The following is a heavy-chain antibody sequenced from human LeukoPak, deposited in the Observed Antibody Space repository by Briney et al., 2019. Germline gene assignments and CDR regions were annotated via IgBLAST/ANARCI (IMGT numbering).Heavy chain of an antibody. V-gene: IGHV4-34*01. CDR1: GGSFSGYY. Sequence: SETLSLTCAVYGGSFSGYYWSWIRQPPGKGLEWIGEINHSGSTNYNPSLKSRVTISVDTSKNQFSLKLSSVTAADTAVYYCARGYCSGGSRFLGRRYYYYYMDVWGKGTTVTISS. CDR3: ARGYCSGGSRFLGRRYYYYYMDV. D-gene: IGHD2-15*01. CDR2: INHSGST. J-gene: IGHJ6*03.